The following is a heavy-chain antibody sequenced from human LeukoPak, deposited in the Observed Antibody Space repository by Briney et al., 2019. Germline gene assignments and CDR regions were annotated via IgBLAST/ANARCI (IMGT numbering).Heavy chain of an antibody. J-gene: IGHJ6*03. Sequence: SETLSLTCTVSGGSISSYYWSWIRQPPGKGLEWIGYIYYSGSTNYNPSLKSRVTISVDTSKNQFSLKLNSVTAADTAVYYCARHRYYYRSGSYYGAPYYMDVWGKGTTVTISS. CDR3: ARHRYYYRSGSYYGAPYYMDV. D-gene: IGHD3-10*01. CDR1: GGSISSYY. V-gene: IGHV4-59*08. CDR2: IYYSGST.